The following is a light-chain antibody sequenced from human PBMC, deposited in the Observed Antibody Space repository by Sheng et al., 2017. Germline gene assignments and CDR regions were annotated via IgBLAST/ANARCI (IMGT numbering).Light chain of an antibody. Sequence: QSALTQPASVSGSPGQSITISCTGTSSDVGGYNYVSWYQQHPGKATKLMIYDVSNRPSGVSNRFSGSKSGNTASLTISGLQAEDEADYYCSSYTSSSTLDVVFGGGTKLTVL. CDR3: SSYTSSSTLDVV. CDR1: SSDVGGYNY. V-gene: IGLV2-14*03. J-gene: IGLJ2*01. CDR2: DVS.